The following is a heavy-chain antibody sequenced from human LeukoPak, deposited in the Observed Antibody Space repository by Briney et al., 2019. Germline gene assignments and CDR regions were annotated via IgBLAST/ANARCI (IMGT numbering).Heavy chain of an antibody. J-gene: IGHJ5*02. Sequence: GASVKVSCKTSGYTFSSFGVTWVQQAPGQGLEWVGWISAYDGNTNYAPKFQGRVAMTTDTSTNTAYMELRSLRSDDTAIYYCARTCPMMFCSSSFFDPWGQGTLVTVSS. CDR1: GYTFSSFG. D-gene: IGHD2-2*01. CDR2: ISAYDGNT. CDR3: ARTCPMMFCSSSFFDP. V-gene: IGHV1-18*01.